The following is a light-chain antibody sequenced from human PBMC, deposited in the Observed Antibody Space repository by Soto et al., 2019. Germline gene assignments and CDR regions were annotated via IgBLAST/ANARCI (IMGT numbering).Light chain of an antibody. CDR2: AAS. CDR1: QSISSY. V-gene: IGKV1-39*01. J-gene: IGKJ2*01. CDR3: QQSYSTPA. Sequence: DIQMTQSPSSLSESVGDRVNITCRASQSISSYLNWYQQKPGKAPKLLIYAASSLQSGVPSRFSGSGSWTDFTLTISSLQPEDFATYYCQQSYSTPAFGQGTKLEIK.